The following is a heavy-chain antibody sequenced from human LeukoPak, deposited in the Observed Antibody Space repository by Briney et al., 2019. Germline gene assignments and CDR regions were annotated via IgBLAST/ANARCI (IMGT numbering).Heavy chain of an antibody. D-gene: IGHD6-13*01. J-gene: IGHJ4*02. CDR3: ARDPAAAGPYYFDY. Sequence: ASVKVSCKASGYTFTSYYMNWVRQAPGQGLEWMGIINPSGGSTSYAQKFQGRVTMTRGTSTSTVYMELSSLRSEDTAVYYCARDPAAAGPYYFDYWGQGTLITVSS. V-gene: IGHV1-46*01. CDR1: GYTFTSYY. CDR2: INPSGGST.